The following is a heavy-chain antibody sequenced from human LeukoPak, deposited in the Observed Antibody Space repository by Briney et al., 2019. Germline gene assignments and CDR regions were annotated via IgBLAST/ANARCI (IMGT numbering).Heavy chain of an antibody. Sequence: ASVKVSCKASGYTLSNYDISWVRQAPGQGLEWMGWISAYNGYTNYAQKLQGRVTMTTDTSTSTAYMELRSLRSDDTAVYYCARGRTHRYYYDSSGYYGGAFDIWGQGTMVTVSS. V-gene: IGHV1-18*01. CDR3: ARGRTHRYYYDSSGYYGGAFDI. CDR1: GYTLSNYD. D-gene: IGHD3-22*01. J-gene: IGHJ3*02. CDR2: ISAYNGYT.